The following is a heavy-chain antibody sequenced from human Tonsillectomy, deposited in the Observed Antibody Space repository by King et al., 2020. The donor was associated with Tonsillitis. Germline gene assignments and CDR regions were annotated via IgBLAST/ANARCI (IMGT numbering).Heavy chain of an antibody. CDR2: ISYDGSNK. CDR1: GFTFSSYA. D-gene: IGHD3-10*01. V-gene: IGHV3-30*04. CDR3: ARGTGRALFRGDY. J-gene: IGHJ4*02. Sequence: VQLVESGGGVVQPGRSLRLSCAASGFTFSSYAMHWVRQAPGKGLEWVAVISYDGSNKYYADSVKGRFTISRDNSKNTLYLQMNSLRAEDTAMYYCARGTGRALFRGDYWGQGTLVTVSS.